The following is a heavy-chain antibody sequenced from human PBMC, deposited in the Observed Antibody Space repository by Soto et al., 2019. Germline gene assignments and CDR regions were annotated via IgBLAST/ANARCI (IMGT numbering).Heavy chain of an antibody. D-gene: IGHD2-2*01. V-gene: IGHV4-39*01. CDR3: ARPNKDFLVVPAATTNNYYYYYMDV. J-gene: IGHJ6*03. CDR2: IYYSGST. Sequence: SETLSLTCTVSGGSISSYYWSWIRQPPGKGLEWIGSIYYSGSTYYNPSLKSRVTISVDTSKNQFSLKLSSVTAADTAVYSCARPNKDFLVVPAATTNNYYYYYMDVWGKGTTVTVSS. CDR1: GGSISSYY.